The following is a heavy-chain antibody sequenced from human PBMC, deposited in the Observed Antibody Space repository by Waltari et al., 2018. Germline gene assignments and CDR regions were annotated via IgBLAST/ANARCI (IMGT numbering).Heavy chain of an antibody. D-gene: IGHD5-12*01. V-gene: IGHV3-48*01. CDR3: ARRLRY. CDR1: GFTFSSYS. J-gene: IGHJ4*02. CDR2: ISSRSRTI. Sequence: EVQLVESGGGLVQPGGSLRLSCAASGFTFSSYSMNWVRQAPGKGMGWGANISSRSRTIYYADSVKGRFTISRDNAKNSLYLQMNSLRAEDTAVYYCARRLRYWGQGTLVTVSS.